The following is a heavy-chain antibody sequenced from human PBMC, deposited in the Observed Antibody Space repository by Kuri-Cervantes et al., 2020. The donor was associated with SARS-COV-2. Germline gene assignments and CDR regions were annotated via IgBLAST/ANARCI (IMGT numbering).Heavy chain of an antibody. J-gene: IGHJ6*02. CDR1: GGTFSSYA. V-gene: IGHV1-69*06. CDR2: IIPIFGTA. D-gene: IGHD4-17*01. CDR3: ARGGNDYGDYGIYYYYGMDV. Sequence: SVKVSCKASGGTFSSYAISWVRQAPGQGLEWMGGIIPIFGTANYAQKFQGRVTITADKSTSTAYMELSSLRSEDTAVHYCARGGNDYGDYGIYYYYGMDVWGQGTTVTVSS.